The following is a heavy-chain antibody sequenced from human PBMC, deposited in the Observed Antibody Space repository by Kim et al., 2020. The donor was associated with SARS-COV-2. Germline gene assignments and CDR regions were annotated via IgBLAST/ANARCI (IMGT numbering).Heavy chain of an antibody. D-gene: IGHD1-26*01. CDR2: IAANGGGT. J-gene: IGHJ4*02. CDR1: GFTITSCS. V-gene: IGHV3-23*01. CDR3: AKRRTGDYGSSADN. Sequence: GGFLRLSCAASGFTITSCSMSWVRQAPGKGLEWVSSIAANGGGTYYADSVRGRFIISRDIPKKTLYLQMNSLTAEDTAVYYWAKRRTGDYGSSADNWGLGTLVSVSS.